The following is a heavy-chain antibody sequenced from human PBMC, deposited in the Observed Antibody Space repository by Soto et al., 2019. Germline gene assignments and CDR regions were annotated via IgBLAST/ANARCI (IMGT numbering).Heavy chain of an antibody. V-gene: IGHV3-7*01. D-gene: IGHD3-22*01. Sequence: GGSLRLSCAASGFTFSTYWMSWVRQAPGKGLEWVANIKEDGSEKYYVDSVKDRFTISRDNAKNSLYLQMNSLRAEDTAVYYCARGVGYYYDSSGQKGAFDYWGQGTLVTVSS. CDR3: ARGVGYYYDSSGQKGAFDY. J-gene: IGHJ4*02. CDR1: GFTFSTYW. CDR2: IKEDGSEK.